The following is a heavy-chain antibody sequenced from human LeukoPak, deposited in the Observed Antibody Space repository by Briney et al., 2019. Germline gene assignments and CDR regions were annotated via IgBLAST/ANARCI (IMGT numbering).Heavy chain of an antibody. CDR1: GFTFSSYA. V-gene: IGHV3-23*01. CDR2: ISGSGGCT. J-gene: IGHJ4*02. D-gene: IGHD3-10*01. CDR3: AKDPGYYYGSGMSTYHDY. Sequence: PGGSLRLSCAASGFTFSSYAMSWVRQAPGKGLEWVSAISGSGGCTYYADSVKGRFTISRDNSKNTLYLQMNSLRAEDTAVYYCAKDPGYYYGSGMSTYHDYWGQGTLVTVSS.